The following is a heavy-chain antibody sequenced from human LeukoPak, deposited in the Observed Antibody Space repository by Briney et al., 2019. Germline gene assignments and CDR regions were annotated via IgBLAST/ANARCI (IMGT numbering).Heavy chain of an antibody. Sequence: ASVKVSCKATGYTFTSHYMHWVRQAPGQGLEWMGLINPSGGSTSYAQKFQGRVTMTRDTSTSTVYMELSSLRSEDTAVYYCAREPVVVPVAFKVDGMDVWGQGTTVTVSS. CDR1: GYTFTSHY. CDR2: INPSGGST. J-gene: IGHJ6*02. D-gene: IGHD2-2*01. V-gene: IGHV1-46*01. CDR3: AREPVVVPVAFKVDGMDV.